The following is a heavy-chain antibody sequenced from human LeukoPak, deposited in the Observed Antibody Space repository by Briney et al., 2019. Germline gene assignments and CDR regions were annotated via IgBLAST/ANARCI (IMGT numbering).Heavy chain of an antibody. V-gene: IGHV4-34*01. CDR1: GGSFSGYY. CDR2: INHSGST. J-gene: IGHJ6*03. Sequence: TPSETLSLTCAVYGGSFSGYYWSWIRQPPGKGLEWIGEINHSGSTNYNPSLKSRVTISVDTSKNQFSLKLSSVTAADTAVYYCARRLYCSSTSCFLGPYPRRSEYYYYMDVWGKGTTVTVSS. CDR3: ARRLYCSSTSCFLGPYPRRSEYYYYMDV. D-gene: IGHD2-2*01.